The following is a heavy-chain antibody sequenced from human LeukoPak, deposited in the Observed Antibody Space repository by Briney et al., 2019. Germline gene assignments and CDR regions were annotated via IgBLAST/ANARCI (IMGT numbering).Heavy chain of an antibody. D-gene: IGHD6-19*01. CDR3: ARVPSYSSGWFFDY. CDR1: GFTFSSYA. CDR2: ISYDGSNK. J-gene: IGHJ4*02. Sequence: QPGGSLRLSCAASGFTFSSYAMHWVRQAPGKGLKWVAVISYDGSNKYYADSVKGRFTISRDNSKNTLYLQMNSLRAEDTAVYYCARVPSYSSGWFFDYWGQGTLVTVSS. V-gene: IGHV3-30-3*01.